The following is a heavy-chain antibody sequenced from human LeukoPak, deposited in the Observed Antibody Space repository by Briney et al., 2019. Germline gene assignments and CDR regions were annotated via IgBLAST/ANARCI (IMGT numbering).Heavy chain of an antibody. CDR2: INPSGGST. CDR3: ARVISSGELDP. V-gene: IGHV1-46*01. J-gene: IGHJ5*02. D-gene: IGHD3-10*01. CDR1: GYTFTSSY. Sequence: ASVKVSCKASGYTFTSSYMHWVRQAPGQGLEWMGIINPSGGSTSYAQKFQGRVTMTRDMSTSTVYMELSSLRSEDTAVYYCARVISSGELDPWGQGTLVTVSS.